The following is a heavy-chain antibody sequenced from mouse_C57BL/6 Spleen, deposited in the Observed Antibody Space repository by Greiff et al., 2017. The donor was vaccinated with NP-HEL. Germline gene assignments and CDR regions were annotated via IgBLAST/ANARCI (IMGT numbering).Heavy chain of an antibody. V-gene: IGHV1-26*01. CDR2: INPNNGGT. CDR1: GYTFTDYY. CDR3: AREGGWSHGGYFGV. Sequence: VQLQQSGPELVKPGASVKISCKASGYTFTDYYMNWVKQSHGKSLEWIGDINPNNGGTSYNQNVKGKATLTVDKSSSTAYMELRSLTSEDSVVYDCAREGGWSHGGYFGVWATGTTVTVSS. J-gene: IGHJ1*03. D-gene: IGHD2-3*01.